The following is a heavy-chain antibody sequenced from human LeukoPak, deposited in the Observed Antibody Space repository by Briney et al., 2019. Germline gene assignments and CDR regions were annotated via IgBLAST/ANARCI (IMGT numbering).Heavy chain of an antibody. D-gene: IGHD6-13*01. V-gene: IGHV4-30-4*01. CDR1: GGSISSGDYY. Sequence: SQTLSLTCTVSGGSISSGDYYWSWIRQPPGKGLEWIGYIYYSGSTYYNPSLKSRVTISADTSKNQFSLKLSSVTAADTAVYYCARRPAAGMGYFDYWGQGTLVTVSS. J-gene: IGHJ4*02. CDR2: IYYSGST. CDR3: ARRPAAGMGYFDY.